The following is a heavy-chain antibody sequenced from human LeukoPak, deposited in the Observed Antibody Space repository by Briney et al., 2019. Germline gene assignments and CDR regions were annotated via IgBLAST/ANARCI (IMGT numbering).Heavy chain of an antibody. CDR2: ISGSGGST. CDR1: GFTFSSYA. V-gene: IGHV3-23*01. CDR3: ARYCSGASCYSGLDY. D-gene: IGHD2-2*01. J-gene: IGHJ4*02. Sequence: GGPLRLSCAASGFTFSSYAMIWVRQAPGKGLDWASPISGSGGSTYYADSVKGRFTISRDNSKNTLYLQMNSLRAEDTAVYYCARYCSGASCYSGLDYWGQGTLVTVSS.